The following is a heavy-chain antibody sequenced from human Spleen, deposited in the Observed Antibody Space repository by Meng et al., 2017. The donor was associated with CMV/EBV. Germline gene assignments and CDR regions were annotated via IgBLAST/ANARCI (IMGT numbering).Heavy chain of an antibody. CDR2: INPNSGGT. CDR1: GYTFTAYY. V-gene: IGHV1-2*02. Sequence: ASVKVSCKASGYTFTAYYMHWVRQAPGQGLEWMGWINPNSGGTTYAQKFQGRVIMIRDTSSSTAYMELSRLRSDDTAVYYCARERVTLVRGALYYYYYGMDVWGQGTTVTVSS. J-gene: IGHJ6*02. D-gene: IGHD3-10*01. CDR3: ARERVTLVRGALYYYYYGMDV.